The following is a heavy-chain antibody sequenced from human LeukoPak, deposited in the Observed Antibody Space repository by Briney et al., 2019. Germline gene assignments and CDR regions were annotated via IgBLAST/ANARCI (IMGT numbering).Heavy chain of an antibody. CDR3: AKDRDSYDSSGYYYESAEYFQH. J-gene: IGHJ1*01. CDR1: GFTSSSYA. Sequence: GGSLRLSCAASGFTSSSYAMSWVRQAPGKGLEWVSAISGSGGSTYYADSVKGRFTISRDNSKNTLYLHMNSLRAEDTAVYYCAKDRDSYDSSGYYYESAEYFQHWGQGTLVTVSS. V-gene: IGHV3-23*01. D-gene: IGHD3-22*01. CDR2: ISGSGGST.